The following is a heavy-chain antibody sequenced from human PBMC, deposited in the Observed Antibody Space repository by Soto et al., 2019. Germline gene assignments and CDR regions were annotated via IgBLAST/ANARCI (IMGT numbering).Heavy chain of an antibody. V-gene: IGHV3-30-3*01. J-gene: IGHJ4*02. CDR3: ARNNYGDYENYFDY. CDR2: ISYDGSNK. CDR1: GFTFSSYA. Sequence: PGGSLRLSCAASGFTFSSYAMHWVRQAPGKGLEWVAVISYDGSNKYYADSVKGRFTISRDNSKNTLYLQMNSLRAEDTAVYYCARNNYGDYENYFDYWGQGTLVTVSS. D-gene: IGHD4-17*01.